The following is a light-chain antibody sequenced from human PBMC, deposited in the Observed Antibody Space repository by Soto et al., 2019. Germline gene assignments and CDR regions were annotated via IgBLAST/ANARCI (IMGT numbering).Light chain of an antibody. J-gene: IGKJ1*01. Sequence: EIVMTQSPATLSVSPGERAPLSCRASQSISSNLAWYQQKLGQAPRLLIYRASTRATGIPARFSGSGSGTEFTLTISSLQSEDFALYYCHQYENWPQTFGQGTKVDIK. CDR1: QSISSN. CDR2: RAS. V-gene: IGKV3-15*01. CDR3: HQYENWPQT.